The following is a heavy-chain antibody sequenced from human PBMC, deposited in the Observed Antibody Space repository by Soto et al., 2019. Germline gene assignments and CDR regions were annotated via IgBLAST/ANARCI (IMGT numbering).Heavy chain of an antibody. CDR3: ARSSGYVYGIVF. D-gene: IGHD5-12*01. CDR2: IIPIPGIA. CDR1: GGPLSRHT. Sequence: GAPMERARKASGGPLSRHTISLVRQAPGKGLEGMGKIIPIPGIANYAKKFQGRVTITADKSTSTAYMELSSLRSEDTAVYYCARSSGYVYGIVFRGQGSTVTVCS. V-gene: IGHV1-69*02. J-gene: IGHJ6*02.